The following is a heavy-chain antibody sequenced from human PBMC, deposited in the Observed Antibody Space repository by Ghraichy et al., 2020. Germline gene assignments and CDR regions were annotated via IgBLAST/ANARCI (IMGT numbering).Heavy chain of an antibody. J-gene: IGHJ2*01. CDR1: GVSLRSFY. CDR3: ARQQSVDDYGDYVGYWDFDL. CDR2: MYSGGNI. Sequence: SETLSLTCTVSGVSLRSFYWSWIRKPPGKGLEWIGFMYSGGNIKYSPSLKSRVTMSVDSSQNQFSLSLDSVTAADTAIYYCARQQSVDDYGDYVGYWDFDLWGRGTLVTVSS. D-gene: IGHD4-17*01. V-gene: IGHV4-59*08.